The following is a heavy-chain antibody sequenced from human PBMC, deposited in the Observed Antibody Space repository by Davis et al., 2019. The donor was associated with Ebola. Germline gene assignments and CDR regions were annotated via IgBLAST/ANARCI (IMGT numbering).Heavy chain of an antibody. D-gene: IGHD1-14*01. V-gene: IGHV4-34*01. CDR3: ARRRTTYNDVRYFDL. CDR2: ITHTGGT. Sequence: PSETLSLTCAVYGGPFNGYYWTWIRQPPGKGLEWIGEITHTGGTNYNPSLKSRFTMSVDMSNNQISLKLYSVTAADTGLYYRARRRTTYNDVRYFDLWGQGNLVTVSS. J-gene: IGHJ4*02. CDR1: GGPFNGYY.